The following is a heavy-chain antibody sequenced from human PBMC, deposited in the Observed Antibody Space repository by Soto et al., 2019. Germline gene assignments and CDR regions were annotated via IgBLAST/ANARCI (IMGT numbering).Heavy chain of an antibody. CDR1: GGTFSSYA. J-gene: IGHJ5*02. Sequence: QVQLVQSGAEVKKPGSSVKVSCKASGGTFSSYAISLVRQAPGQGLGWMGGILPIFGTANYAQKFQGRVTITADESTSTAYRELSSLRSEDTAVYYCARPNIDLNWFDPWGQGTLVTVSS. CDR2: ILPIFGTA. CDR3: ARPNIDLNWFDP. D-gene: IGHD5-12*01. V-gene: IGHV1-69*12.